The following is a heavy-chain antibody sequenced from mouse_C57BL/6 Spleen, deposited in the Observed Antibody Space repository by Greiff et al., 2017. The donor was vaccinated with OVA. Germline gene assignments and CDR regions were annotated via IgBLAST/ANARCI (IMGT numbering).Heavy chain of an antibody. CDR2: ISSGGDYI. D-gene: IGHD1-1*01. CDR1: GFTFSSYA. J-gene: IGHJ4*01. Sequence: EVKLMESGEGLVKPGGSLTLSCAASGFTFSSYAMSWVRQTPEKRLEWVAYISSGGDYIYYADTVKGRFTITRDTAKNTHYLQMIKLKSEDTAMYDCTRDYYGSRGLMDYWGQGTSVTVSS. V-gene: IGHV5-9-1*02. CDR3: TRDYYGSRGLMDY.